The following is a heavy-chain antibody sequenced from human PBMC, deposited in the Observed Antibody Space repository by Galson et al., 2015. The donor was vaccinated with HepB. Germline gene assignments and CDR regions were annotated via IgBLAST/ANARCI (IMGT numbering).Heavy chain of an antibody. CDR3: ARESGIAVAVKRGGLYFDL. Sequence: SVKVSCKASGYTFTSYGISWVRQAPGQGLEWMGWISAYNGNTNYAQKLQGRVTMTTDTSTSTVYMELSSLRSEDTAVYYCARESGIAVAVKRGGLYFDLWGRGTLVTVSS. CDR2: ISAYNGNT. J-gene: IGHJ2*01. D-gene: IGHD6-19*01. V-gene: IGHV1-18*01. CDR1: GYTFTSYG.